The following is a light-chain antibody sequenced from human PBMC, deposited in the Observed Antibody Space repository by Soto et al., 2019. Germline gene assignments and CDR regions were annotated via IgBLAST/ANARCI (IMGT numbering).Light chain of an antibody. Sequence: IVLTQSPATLSLSLGERATLSCRASQNINTYLVWYQQKPGQAPRLVIYDASKRATGIPDRFSGSGSGTDFTLTISSLAPEDFALYYCQQRSSWPGAFGGGTKVEIK. CDR2: DAS. J-gene: IGKJ4*01. CDR3: QQRSSWPGA. CDR1: QNINTY. V-gene: IGKV3-11*01.